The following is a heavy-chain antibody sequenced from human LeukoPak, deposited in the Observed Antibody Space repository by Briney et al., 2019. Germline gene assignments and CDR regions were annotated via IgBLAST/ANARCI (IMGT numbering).Heavy chain of an antibody. CDR3: ARDGCSSTSCPLGFDP. Sequence: PGGSLRLSCAASGFTFSSYGMHWVRQAPGKGLEWVAVISYDGSNKYYADSVKGRFTISRDNSKNTLYLQMNSLRAEDTAVYYCARDGCSSTSCPLGFDPWGQGTLVTVSS. CDR2: ISYDGSNK. D-gene: IGHD2-2*01. V-gene: IGHV3-30*03. CDR1: GFTFSSYG. J-gene: IGHJ5*02.